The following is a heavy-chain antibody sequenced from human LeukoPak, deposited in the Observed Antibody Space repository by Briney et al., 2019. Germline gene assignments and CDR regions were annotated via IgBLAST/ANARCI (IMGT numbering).Heavy chain of an antibody. CDR2: ISYDGSNK. CDR3: VRDTSYCSGGRCFATYSFDY. J-gene: IGHJ4*02. Sequence: PGRSLRLSCAASGFTFSSYGMHWVRQAPGKGLEWVAVISYDGSNKYYADSVKGRFTISRDNSKNTLYLQMSSLRAEDTAVYYCVRDTSYCSGGRCFATYSFDYWGQGTRVTVSS. V-gene: IGHV3-30*03. D-gene: IGHD2-15*01. CDR1: GFTFSSYG.